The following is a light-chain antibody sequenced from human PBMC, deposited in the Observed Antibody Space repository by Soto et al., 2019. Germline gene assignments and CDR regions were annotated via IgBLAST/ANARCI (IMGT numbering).Light chain of an antibody. V-gene: IGKV1-5*03. CDR3: QSGVP. CDR2: QAS. Sequence: DIQMTQSPSTLSASVGDIVTITCRASQSIISWLAWYQQKPGKAPKLLIYQASSLRSGVPSRFSSSGSGPEFTHPTSSRQPDDFATCDSQSGVPFGGGTKVEIK. J-gene: IGKJ4*01. CDR1: QSIISW.